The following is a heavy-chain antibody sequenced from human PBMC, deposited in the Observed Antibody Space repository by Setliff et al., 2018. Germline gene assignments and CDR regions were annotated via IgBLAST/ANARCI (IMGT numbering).Heavy chain of an antibody. CDR3: ARLNYDILTGYYGSPYYYGMDV. CDR1: GGSISNYY. D-gene: IGHD3-9*01. V-gene: IGHV4-4*07. CDR2: IYTSGST. J-gene: IGHJ6*02. Sequence: SETLSLTCTVSGGSISNYYWSWIRQPAGKGLEWIGRIYTSGSTNYNPSLKSRVTMSVDTSKNQFSLKLSSVTAADTAVYYCARLNYDILTGYYGSPYYYGMDVWGQGTTVTVSS.